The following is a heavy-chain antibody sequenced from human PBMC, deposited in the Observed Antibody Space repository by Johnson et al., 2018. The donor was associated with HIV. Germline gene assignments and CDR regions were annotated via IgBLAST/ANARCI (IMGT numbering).Heavy chain of an antibody. D-gene: IGHD3-10*01. Sequence: VQLVESGGGVVQPGGSLRLSCAASGFTVSSNYMSWVRQAPGKGLEWVGRIKSKTDGGTTDYAAPVKGRFTISRDNAKNTVYLQMDSLRDEDMAVYYCARGALGSFDIWGQGTMVTVSS. J-gene: IGHJ3*02. CDR1: GFTVSSNY. CDR3: ARGALGSFDI. CDR2: IKSKTDGGTT. V-gene: IGHV3-15*05.